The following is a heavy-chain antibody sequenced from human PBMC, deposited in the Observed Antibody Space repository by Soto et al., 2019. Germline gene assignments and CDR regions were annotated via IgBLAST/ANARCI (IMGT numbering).Heavy chain of an antibody. CDR1: GYDFTAYD. J-gene: IGHJ6*02. D-gene: IGHD6-13*01. CDR3: GRGPSHRAPAGGTPYYYAMDV. Sequence: ASVKVSCKASGYDFTAYDINWVRQASGQGLEWMGWMNPINGATGSARRFQGRVSMTRNTATGTAYLELTSLRSDDSAVYYCGRGPSHRAPAGGTPYYYAMDVWGQGTTVTVSS. CDR2: MNPINGAT. V-gene: IGHV1-8*02.